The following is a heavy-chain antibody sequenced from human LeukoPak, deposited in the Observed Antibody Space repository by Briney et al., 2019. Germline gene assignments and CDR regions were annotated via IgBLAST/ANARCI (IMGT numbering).Heavy chain of an antibody. J-gene: IGHJ6*03. CDR3: ARRAYYYDSSGSPPSFNYYYYYMDV. CDR1: GGSISSSSYY. CDR2: IYYSGST. V-gene: IGHV4-39*01. D-gene: IGHD3-22*01. Sequence: TSETLSLTCTVSGGSISSSSYYWGWIRQPPGKGLEWIGSIYYSGSTYYNPSLKSRVTISVDTSKNQFSLKLSSVTAADTAVYYCARRAYYYDSSGSPPSFNYYYYYMDVWGKGTTVTISS.